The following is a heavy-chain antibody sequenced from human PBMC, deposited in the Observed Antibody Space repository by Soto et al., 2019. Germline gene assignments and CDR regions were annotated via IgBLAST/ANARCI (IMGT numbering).Heavy chain of an antibody. CDR2: ISYDGSNK. CDR1: GFTFSSYG. Sequence: GGSLRLSCAASGFTFSSYGMHWVRQAPGKGLEWVAVISYDGSNKYYADSVKGRFTISRDNSKNTLYLQMNSLRAEDTAVYYCAKDVPMGGSYRPVYYYYGMDVWGQGTTVTVSS. V-gene: IGHV3-30*18. D-gene: IGHD1-26*01. CDR3: AKDVPMGGSYRPVYYYYGMDV. J-gene: IGHJ6*02.